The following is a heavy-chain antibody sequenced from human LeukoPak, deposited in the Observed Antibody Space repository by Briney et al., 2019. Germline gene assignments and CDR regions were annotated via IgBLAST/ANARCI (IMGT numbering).Heavy chain of an antibody. CDR2: INHSGST. D-gene: IGHD3-10*01. J-gene: IGHJ4*02. V-gene: IGHV4-34*01. CDR3: ASKYGSGLTVDY. Sequence: LRFSCAASGFTFSSNGMHWVRQPPGKGLEWIGEINHSGSTNYNPSLKSRVTISVDTSKNQFSLKLSSVTAADTAVYYCASKYGSGLTVDYWGQGTLVTVSS. CDR1: GFTFSSNG.